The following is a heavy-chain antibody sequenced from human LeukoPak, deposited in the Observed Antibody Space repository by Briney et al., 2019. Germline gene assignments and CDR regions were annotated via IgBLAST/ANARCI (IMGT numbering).Heavy chain of an antibody. CDR1: GFTVSSNY. Sequence: GGALRLSWAASGFTVSSNYMTWVRHAPGKGLEWLSVIYSGGDTYYADSVKGRFTISRDNSKNTLYLQMNSLRAEDTAVYYCARRSGEGYFDCWGQGTLVTVSS. V-gene: IGHV3-66*01. CDR3: ARRSGEGYFDC. CDR2: IYSGGDT. D-gene: IGHD1-26*01. J-gene: IGHJ4*02.